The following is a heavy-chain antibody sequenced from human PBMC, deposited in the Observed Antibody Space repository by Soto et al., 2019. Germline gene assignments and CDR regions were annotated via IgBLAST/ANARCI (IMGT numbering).Heavy chain of an antibody. V-gene: IGHV3-23*01. CDR3: AKDPGYIYCSSTSCYFSY. J-gene: IGHJ4*02. D-gene: IGHD2-2*01. CDR1: GFTFSSYA. CDR2: ISGSGGST. Sequence: EVQLLESGGGLVQPGGSLRLSCAASGFTFSSYAMSWVRQAPGKGLEWVSAISGSGGSTYYADSVKGRFTISRDNPKNTLYMQMNSLRAEDTAVYYCAKDPGYIYCSSTSCYFSYWGQGTLVTVSS.